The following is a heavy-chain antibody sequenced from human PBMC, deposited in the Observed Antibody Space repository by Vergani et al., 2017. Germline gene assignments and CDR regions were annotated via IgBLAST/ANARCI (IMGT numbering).Heavy chain of an antibody. CDR2: IYPGDSAT. Sequence: EVQLVQSGAEVKKPGEPLKLSCKGSGYSFTSYWIGWVPKMPGKALECMGIIYPGDSATRYSPSFQGQVTIPADKSISTAYLQWSSLKASDTAMYYGARSHGYCSSTSCYTDNWFDPWGQGTLVTVSS. V-gene: IGHV5-51*03. CDR1: GYSFTSYW. J-gene: IGHJ5*02. CDR3: ARSHGYCSSTSCYTDNWFDP. D-gene: IGHD2-2*02.